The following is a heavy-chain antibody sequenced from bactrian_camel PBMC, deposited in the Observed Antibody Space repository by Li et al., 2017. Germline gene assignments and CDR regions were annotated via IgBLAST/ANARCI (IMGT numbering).Heavy chain of an antibody. CDR1: GDVNSTDC. CDR2: LYNSGST. J-gene: IGHJ6*01. Sequence: HVQLVESGGGSVQAGGSLRLSCAASGDVNSTDCMGWFRQRPGRGREAVATLYNSGSTRYSDSVKGRFTISQDDAKNTLYLQMNSLKPEDTAMYYCAARRGACGAEWWLFGYRGQGTQVTVS. D-gene: IGHD7*01. V-gene: IGHV3S53*01. CDR3: AARRGACGAEWWLFGY.